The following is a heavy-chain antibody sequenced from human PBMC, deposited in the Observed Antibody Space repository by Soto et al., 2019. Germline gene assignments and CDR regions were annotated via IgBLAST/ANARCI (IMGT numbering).Heavy chain of an antibody. CDR2: VYHSGST. CDR1: GGSISTSNW. V-gene: IGHV4-4*02. Sequence: QVQLQESGPGLVKPSGTLSLTCAVSGGSISTSNWWSWVRQPPGKGLEWIGEVYHSGSTNYNPSFQSRVGMAVDKPKNQFSLKLNSVTAADTALYYWSRTSTSGTRFDCWGQGRLVTVSS. D-gene: IGHD1-1*01. J-gene: IGHJ4*02. CDR3: SRTSTSGTRFDC.